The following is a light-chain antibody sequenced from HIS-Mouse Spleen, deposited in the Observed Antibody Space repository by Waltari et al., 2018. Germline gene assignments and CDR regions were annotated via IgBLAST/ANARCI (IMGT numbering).Light chain of an antibody. J-gene: IGLJ3*02. CDR1: SRDVGSYNL. V-gene: IGLV2-23*01. CDR2: EGS. Sequence: QSALTQPASVSGSPGPSITISCTGTSRDVGSYNLVSWYQQHPGKAPKLMIYEGSKRPSGVSNRFYGSKSGNTASLTISGLQAEDEADYYCCSYAGSSTWVFGGGTKLTVL. CDR3: CSYAGSSTWV.